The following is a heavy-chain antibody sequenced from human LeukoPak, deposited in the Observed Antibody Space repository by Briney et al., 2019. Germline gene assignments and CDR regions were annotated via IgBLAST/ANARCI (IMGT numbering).Heavy chain of an antibody. Sequence: GGSLRLSCAASGFTFSSYSMNWVRQAPGKGLEWVSFIIGSGDLIYYADSVKGRFTISRDNAKNSLYLQMNSLRAEDTAVYYCARSSVDTAMVPADYWGQGTLVTVSS. D-gene: IGHD5-18*01. J-gene: IGHJ4*02. V-gene: IGHV3-21*05. CDR2: IIGSGDLI. CDR1: GFTFSSYS. CDR3: ARSSVDTAMVPADY.